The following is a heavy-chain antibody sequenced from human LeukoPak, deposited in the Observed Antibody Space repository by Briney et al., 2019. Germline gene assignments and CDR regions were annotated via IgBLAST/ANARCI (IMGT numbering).Heavy chain of an antibody. CDR3: ARDGGYFDY. V-gene: IGHV1-69*04. J-gene: IGHJ4*02. CDR1: GGTFSSYA. Sequence: GSSVKVSCKASGGTFSSYAISWVRQAPGQGLEWMGRIIPILGIANYAQKFQGRVTITADKSTSTAYMELSSLRSDDTAVYYCARDGGYFDYWGRGTLVTVSS. CDR2: IIPILGIA.